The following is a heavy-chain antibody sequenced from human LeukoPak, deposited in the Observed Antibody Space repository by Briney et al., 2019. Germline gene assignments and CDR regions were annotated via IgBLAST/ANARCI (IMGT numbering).Heavy chain of an antibody. J-gene: IGHJ1*01. V-gene: IGHV3-23*01. Sequence: GGSLRLSCAASGFTFSSYAMSWVRQAPGKGLEWVSAISGSGGSTYYADSVKGRFTISRDNSKNTLYLQMNSLRAEDTAVYCCAKPPYSSSWFEYFQHWGQGALVTVSS. CDR3: AKPPYSSSWFEYFQH. D-gene: IGHD6-13*01. CDR1: GFTFSSYA. CDR2: ISGSGGST.